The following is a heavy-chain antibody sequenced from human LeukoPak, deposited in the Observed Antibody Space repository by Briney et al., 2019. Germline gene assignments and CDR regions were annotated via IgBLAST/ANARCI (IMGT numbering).Heavy chain of an antibody. V-gene: IGHV3-21*01. CDR3: ARDPDYYDRRGHFDY. J-gene: IGHJ4*02. Sequence: GGSLRLSCAASGFTCSSYRMNWVRQAPGKGLEWVSSISSSSSYIYYADSVKGRFTISRDNAKNSLYLQMNSLRAEDTAVYYCARDPDYYDRRGHFDYWGQGTLVTVSS. CDR2: ISSSSSYI. CDR1: GFTCSSYR. D-gene: IGHD3-22*01.